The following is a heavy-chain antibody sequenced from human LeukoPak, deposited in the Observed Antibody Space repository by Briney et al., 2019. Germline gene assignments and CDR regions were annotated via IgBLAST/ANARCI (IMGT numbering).Heavy chain of an antibody. V-gene: IGHV3-21*01. J-gene: IGHJ3*02. Sequence: PGGSLRLSCAASGFTFSSYSMNWVRQAPGKGLEWVSSISSSSSYIYYADSVKGRFTISRDNAKNSLYLQMNSLRAEDTAVYYCARARSGSSYDAFDIWGQGTMVTVSS. CDR1: GFTFSSYS. D-gene: IGHD1-26*01. CDR2: ISSSSSYI. CDR3: ARARSGSSYDAFDI.